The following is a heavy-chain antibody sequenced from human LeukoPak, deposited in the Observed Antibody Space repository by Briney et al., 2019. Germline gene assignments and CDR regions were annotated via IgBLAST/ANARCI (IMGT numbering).Heavy chain of an antibody. J-gene: IGHJ4*02. CDR1: GFIVSSNH. Sequence: GGSLRLSCASSGFIVSSNHMSWVRQGPGKGLEWVSVIYSGGSTYYADSVKGRFTISRDNSKNTLYLQMNSLRAEDTAVYYCASHSSSWYGFDYWGQGTLVTVSS. V-gene: IGHV3-53*01. CDR3: ASHSSSWYGFDY. CDR2: IYSGGST. D-gene: IGHD6-13*01.